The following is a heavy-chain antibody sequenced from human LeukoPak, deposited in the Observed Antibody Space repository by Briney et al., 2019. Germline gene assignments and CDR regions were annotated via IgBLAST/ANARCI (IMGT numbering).Heavy chain of an antibody. CDR1: GGSFSGYY. Sequence: SETLSLTCAVYGGSFSGYYWSWIRQPPGKGLEWIGEINHSGSTNYNPSLKSRVTISADTSKNQFSLKLNSVTAADTAVYYCARGKPGEFDYWGQGTLVTVSS. CDR2: INHSGST. V-gene: IGHV4-34*01. CDR3: ARGKPGEFDY. J-gene: IGHJ4*02. D-gene: IGHD7-27*01.